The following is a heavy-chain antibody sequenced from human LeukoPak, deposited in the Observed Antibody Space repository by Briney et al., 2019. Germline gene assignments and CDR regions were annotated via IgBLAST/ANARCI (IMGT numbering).Heavy chain of an antibody. CDR2: INPTGGST. Sequence: ASVKVSCKASGYTFTGYYMHWVRQAPGQGLEWMGLINPTGGSTSYAQKFRGRVTMTRDTSTSTVYMELSSLRSEDTALYYCARVSYYDSSGYYLAYWGQGTLVTVSS. D-gene: IGHD3-22*01. J-gene: IGHJ4*02. V-gene: IGHV1-46*01. CDR1: GYTFTGYY. CDR3: ARVSYYDSSGYYLAY.